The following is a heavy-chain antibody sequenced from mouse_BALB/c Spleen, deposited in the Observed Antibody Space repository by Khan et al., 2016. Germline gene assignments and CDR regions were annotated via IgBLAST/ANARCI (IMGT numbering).Heavy chain of an antibody. Sequence: VQLQQSGAELVKPAASLKLSCTASGYNIKDIYIHWVKQRPEKGLERIRRTDPANGNTKYDPKFQGKATITADTSSNTAYLQLGSLTSEDTAVYYCRISTINAWGQGTTLTVSS. CDR2: TDPANGNT. CDR1: GYNIKDIY. J-gene: IGHJ2*01. CDR3: RISTINA. V-gene: IGHV14-3*02.